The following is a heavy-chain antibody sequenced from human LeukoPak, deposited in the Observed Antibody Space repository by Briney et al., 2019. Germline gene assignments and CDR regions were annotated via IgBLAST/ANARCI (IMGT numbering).Heavy chain of an antibody. V-gene: IGHV4-30-2*01. CDR3: AREGSSGLVDY. Sequence: SETLSLTCAVSGGSISSGGYSWSWIRQPPGKGLEWIGYIYHSRSTYYNPSIKSRVTISVDRTKNQFSLKLSSVTAADTAVYYCAREGSSGLVDYWGQGTLVTVSS. CDR1: GGSISSGGYS. D-gene: IGHD6-19*01. J-gene: IGHJ4*02. CDR2: IYHSRST.